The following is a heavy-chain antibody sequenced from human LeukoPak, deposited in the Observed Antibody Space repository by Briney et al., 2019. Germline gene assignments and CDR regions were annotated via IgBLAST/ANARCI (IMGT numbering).Heavy chain of an antibody. Sequence: SETLSLTCIVSGGSISSYYWNWIRQPPGRGLEWIGYIYYSGSTKYNPSLKSRVTISVDTSENQFSLKVRSVTTADTAVYYCARDRKQWLRGPFDPWGQGTLVTVSS. CDR3: ARDRKQWLRGPFDP. J-gene: IGHJ5*02. CDR1: GGSISSYY. D-gene: IGHD6-19*01. CDR2: IYYSGST. V-gene: IGHV4-59*01.